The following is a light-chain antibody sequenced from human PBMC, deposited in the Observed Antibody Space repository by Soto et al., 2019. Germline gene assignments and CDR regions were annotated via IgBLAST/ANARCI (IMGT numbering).Light chain of an antibody. CDR3: QQRSNWPLT. Sequence: EIVLTQSPATLSLSPGERATLSCRASQSVSSYLAWYQQKPGQAPRLLIYDASNRATGIPARFSGSGSGTDFTLTISSLGPEDFAVYYCQQRSNWPLTFGGGTQVDIK. CDR1: QSVSSY. V-gene: IGKV3-11*01. CDR2: DAS. J-gene: IGKJ4*01.